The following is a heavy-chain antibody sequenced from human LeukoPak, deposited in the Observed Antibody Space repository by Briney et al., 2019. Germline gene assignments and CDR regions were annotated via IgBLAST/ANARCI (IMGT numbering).Heavy chain of an antibody. CDR2: LYDVGAT. CDR1: GFTVSSSF. V-gene: IGHV3-53*01. J-gene: IGHJ4*02. CDR3: ARELLYHYYEY. Sequence: GGSLRLSCAASGFTVSSSFMSWVRQAPGKGLEWVSVLYDVGATKYADSVKGRFTISRDNSENTLFLQMNSLRTEDTAVYYCARELLYHYYEYWGQGTLVTVSS. D-gene: IGHD3-3*01.